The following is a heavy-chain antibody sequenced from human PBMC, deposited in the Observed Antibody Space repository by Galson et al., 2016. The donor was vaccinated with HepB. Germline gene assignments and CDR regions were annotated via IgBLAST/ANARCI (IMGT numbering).Heavy chain of an antibody. V-gene: IGHV3-43*01. J-gene: IGHJ4*02. CDR2: DRWDATTI. Sequence: SLRLSCAASGFTFDDYTMHWVRQAPGKGLEWVSFDRWDATTIYYADSVKGRFTISRDNSKNSLYLQMNSLTSEDTALYYCARETTIWGNGFQYWGQGTLVTVSS. D-gene: IGHD4-23*01. CDR3: ARETTIWGNGFQY. CDR1: GFTFDDYT.